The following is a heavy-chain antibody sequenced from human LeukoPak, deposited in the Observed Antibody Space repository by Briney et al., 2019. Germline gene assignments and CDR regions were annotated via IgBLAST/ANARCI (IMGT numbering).Heavy chain of an antibody. CDR2: IKQGGSEI. V-gene: IGHV3-7*01. J-gene: IGHJ4*02. CDR1: GFTFTRFW. CDR3: ARDRESESDSEGDY. D-gene: IGHD4-11*01. Sequence: GSLRLSCSASGFTFTRFWMSWVRQAPGKGLEYVALIKQGGSEIYHMDSVKGRFTISRDDATNSLYPQMNSLRVEDTALYYCARDRESESDSEGDYWGQGTLVTVSS.